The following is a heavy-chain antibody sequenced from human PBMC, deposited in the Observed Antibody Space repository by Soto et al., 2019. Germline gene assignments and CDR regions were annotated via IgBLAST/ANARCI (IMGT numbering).Heavy chain of an antibody. Sequence: GGSLRLSCAASGFTFSSYGMHWVRQAPGKGLEWVAVISYDGSNKYYADSVKGRFTISRDNSKNTLYLQMNSQRAEDTAVYYCAKGSSGWEVDYWGQGTLVTVSS. CDR2: ISYDGSNK. J-gene: IGHJ4*02. CDR3: AKGSSGWEVDY. D-gene: IGHD6-19*01. CDR1: GFTFSSYG. V-gene: IGHV3-30*18.